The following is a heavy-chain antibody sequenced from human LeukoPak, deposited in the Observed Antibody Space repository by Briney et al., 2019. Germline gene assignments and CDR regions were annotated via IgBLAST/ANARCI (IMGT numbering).Heavy chain of an antibody. D-gene: IGHD3-22*01. J-gene: IGHJ4*02. CDR3: ARDKHDSSVWGQLTTKKRSYYFDY. CDR1: GFTFSSYW. Sequence: QSGGSLRLSCAASGFTFSSYWMSWVRQAPGKGLEGVANIKQDGSEKYYVDSVKGRFTISRDNAKNSLYLQMNSLRAEDTAVYYCARDKHDSSVWGQLTTKKRSYYFDYWGQGTLVTVSS. CDR2: IKQDGSEK. V-gene: IGHV3-7*01.